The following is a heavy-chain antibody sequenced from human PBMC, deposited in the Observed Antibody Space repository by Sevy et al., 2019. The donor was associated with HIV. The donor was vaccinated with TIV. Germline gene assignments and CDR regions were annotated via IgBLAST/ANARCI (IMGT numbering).Heavy chain of an antibody. J-gene: IGHJ4*02. D-gene: IGHD4-4*01. CDR2: IIPIFGTT. V-gene: IGHV1-69*13. Sequence: ASVKVSCKASGGTFSNYALSWVRQAPGQGLEWMGGIIPIFGTTNFAQTFQGRVTLTADESRSTAYMELSSLKSADTAVYYYARTPLLSIPGTTDVYFDNWGQGTLVTVSS. CDR3: ARTPLLSIPGTTDVYFDN. CDR1: GGTFSNYA.